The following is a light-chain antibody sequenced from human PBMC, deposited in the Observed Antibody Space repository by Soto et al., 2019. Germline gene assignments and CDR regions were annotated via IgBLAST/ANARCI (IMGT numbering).Light chain of an antibody. CDR2: GTS. Sequence: EMVMTQSPATLSASLGERATLSCRASQSVSSNLAWYQQKPGQAPRLLIYGTSNRATGIPDRFSGSGSGTDFSLTISSLEPGDLAVYYCQQYGSSPRTFGQGTKVDIK. J-gene: IGKJ1*01. CDR1: QSVSSN. V-gene: IGKV3-20*01. CDR3: QQYGSSPRT.